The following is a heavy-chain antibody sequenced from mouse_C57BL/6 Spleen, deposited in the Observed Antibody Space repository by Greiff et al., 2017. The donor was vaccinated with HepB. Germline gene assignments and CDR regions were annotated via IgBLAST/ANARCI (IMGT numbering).Heavy chain of an antibody. J-gene: IGHJ2*01. V-gene: IGHV1-54*01. D-gene: IGHD3-1*01. CDR1: GYAFTNYL. Sequence: VQLQESGAELVRPGTSVKVSCKASGYAFTNYLIEWVKQRPGQGLEWIGVINPGSGGTTYNEKFKGKATLTADKSSSTAYMQLSSLTSEDSAVYFCARTAGYYFDYWGQGTTLTVSS. CDR2: INPGSGGT. CDR3: ARTAGYYFDY.